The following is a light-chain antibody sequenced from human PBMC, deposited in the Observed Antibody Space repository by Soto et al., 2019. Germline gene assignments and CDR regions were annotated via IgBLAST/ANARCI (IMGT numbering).Light chain of an antibody. V-gene: IGKV3-15*01. CDR1: QSVGSN. J-gene: IGKJ2*01. Sequence: EIVMTQSPATLSVSPGERASLSCRASQSVGSNLAWYQQTAGQAPRLLIYGASTRATGIPARFSGSGSGTEFPLTISSLKSEDFAVYSCQQYTNWPYTFGQGTKLEIK. CDR3: QQYTNWPYT. CDR2: GAS.